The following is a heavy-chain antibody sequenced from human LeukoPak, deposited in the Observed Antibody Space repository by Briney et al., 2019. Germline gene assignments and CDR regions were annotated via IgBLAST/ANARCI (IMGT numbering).Heavy chain of an antibody. CDR2: TYYRSKWYN. J-gene: IGHJ2*01. D-gene: IGHD2-21*01. CDR3: VRQRDQVMLYYYFDL. V-gene: IGHV6-1*01. Sequence: SQTLSLTCAISGDSVSSKSAAWNWSRQTPSRGLGWLGGTYYRSKWYNDYAVSVRGRITINADTTKNQFSLQLNSETPEDTAVYYCVRQRDQVMLYYYFDLWGRGTLVTVSS. CDR1: GDSVSSKSAA.